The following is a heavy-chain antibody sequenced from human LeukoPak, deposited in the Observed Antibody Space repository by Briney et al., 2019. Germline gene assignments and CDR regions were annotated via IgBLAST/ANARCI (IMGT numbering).Heavy chain of an antibody. CDR2: ISGDADTT. J-gene: IGHJ4*02. CDR3: AKARTGTRGGYFDH. CDR1: GFIFSSFA. D-gene: IGHD1/OR15-1a*01. V-gene: IGHV3-23*01. Sequence: GGSLRLSCAASGFIFSSFAMSWVRQAPGKGLAWVSGISGDADTTYYGDSMEGRCTISRDNAKNTLYLQVNSLRVEDTAVYYCAKARTGTRGGYFDHWGQG.